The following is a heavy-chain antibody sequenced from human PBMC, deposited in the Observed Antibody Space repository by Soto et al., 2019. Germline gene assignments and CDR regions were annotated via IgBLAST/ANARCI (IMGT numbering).Heavy chain of an antibody. CDR1: GFTFSSYS. CDR2: ISSSSSTI. CDR3: AREDDDDTSGYLALFDD. J-gene: IGHJ4*02. V-gene: IGHV3-48*02. Sequence: PGGSLRLSCAASGFTFSSYSMNWVRQAPGKGLEWVSYISSSSSTIYYADSVKGRFTISRDNAKNSLYLQMNSLRDEDTAVYYCAREDDDDTSGYLALFDDWGKESLVTIAS. D-gene: IGHD3-22*01.